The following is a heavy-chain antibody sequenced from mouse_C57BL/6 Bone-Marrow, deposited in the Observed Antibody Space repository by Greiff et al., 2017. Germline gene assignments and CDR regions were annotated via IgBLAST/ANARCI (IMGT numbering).Heavy chain of an antibody. D-gene: IGHD1-1*01. V-gene: IGHV1-81*01. CDR1: GYTFTSYG. J-gene: IGHJ3*01. CDR2: IYPRRGNT. CDR3: ARVRDYYGSSYPFAY. Sequence: VQLQQSGAELARPGASVKLSCKASGYTFTSYGISWVKQRTGQGLEWIGEIYPRRGNTYYNEKFKGKATLTADKSSSTAYMELRSLTSEDSAVYFCARVRDYYGSSYPFAYWGQGTLVTVSA.